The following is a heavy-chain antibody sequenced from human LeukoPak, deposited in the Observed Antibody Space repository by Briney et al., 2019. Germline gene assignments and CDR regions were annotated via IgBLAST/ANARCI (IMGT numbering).Heavy chain of an antibody. D-gene: IGHD7-27*01. CDR3: ARGVWGDYYYYGMDV. V-gene: IGHV4-59*01. Sequence: PLETLSLTCTVSGGSISSYYWSWIRQSPGKGLEWIGYIYYSGSTNYNPSLKSRVTISVDTSKNQFSLKLSSVTAADTAMYYCARGVWGDYYYYGMDVWGQGTTVTVSS. CDR1: GGSISSYY. J-gene: IGHJ6*02. CDR2: IYYSGST.